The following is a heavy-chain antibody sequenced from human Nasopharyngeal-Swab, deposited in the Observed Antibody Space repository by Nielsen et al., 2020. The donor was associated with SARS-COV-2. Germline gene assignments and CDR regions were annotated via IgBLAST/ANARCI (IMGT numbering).Heavy chain of an antibody. J-gene: IGHJ4*02. CDR2: INHSGST. CDR1: GGSFIGYY. D-gene: IGHD4-17*01. V-gene: IGHV4-34*01. Sequence: SETLSLTCAVYGGSFIGYYWSWIRQPPGKGLEWIGEINHSGSTNYNPSLKSRVTISVDTSKNQFSLKLSSVTAADTAVYYCARWTTVTTRLDYWGQGTLVTVSS. CDR3: ARWTTVTTRLDY.